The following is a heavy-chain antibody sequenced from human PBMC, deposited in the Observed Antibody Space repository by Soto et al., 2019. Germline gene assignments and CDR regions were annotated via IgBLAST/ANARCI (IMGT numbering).Heavy chain of an antibody. V-gene: IGHV3-64*01. Sequence: EMQLAESVGGMVQPGGSLRLSCVASGFTFSSYDMHWVRQAPGKGLEYVSSISSNGGTTYYGNSVKGRFTISRYNSKNTLYLQMGSLRAEDMAVYYCVRPVSGNYDYWGQGTLVTVSS. CDR1: GFTFSSYD. J-gene: IGHJ4*02. CDR2: ISSNGGTT. D-gene: IGHD1-7*01. CDR3: VRPVSGNYDY.